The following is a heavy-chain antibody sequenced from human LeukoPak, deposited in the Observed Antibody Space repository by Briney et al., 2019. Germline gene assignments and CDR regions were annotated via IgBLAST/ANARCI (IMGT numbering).Heavy chain of an antibody. CDR2: ISSNGGST. CDR1: GFTFSSYA. Sequence: PGGSLRLSCAASGFTFSSYAMHWVRQAPGKGLEYVSAISSNGGSTYYANSVKGRFTISRDNSKNTLYLQMGSLRAEDMAVYYCARLGADDAFDIWGQGTMVPVSS. V-gene: IGHV3-64*01. CDR3: ARLGADDAFDI. D-gene: IGHD1-26*01. J-gene: IGHJ3*02.